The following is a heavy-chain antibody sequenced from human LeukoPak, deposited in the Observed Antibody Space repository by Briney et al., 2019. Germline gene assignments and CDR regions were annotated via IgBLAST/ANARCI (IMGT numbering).Heavy chain of an antibody. CDR1: GFNVSGNY. Sequence: SGGSLRLSCEASGFNVSGNYMSWVRQAPGKGLERVSVIYSGGATYNADSVKGRFTISRDNSKNTVYLQINSLRAEDTAVYYCARGREVSTGYYYYYGMDVWGQGTTVTVSS. J-gene: IGHJ6*02. CDR2: IYSGGAT. V-gene: IGHV3-53*01. CDR3: ARGREVSTGYYYYYGMDV. D-gene: IGHD1-1*01.